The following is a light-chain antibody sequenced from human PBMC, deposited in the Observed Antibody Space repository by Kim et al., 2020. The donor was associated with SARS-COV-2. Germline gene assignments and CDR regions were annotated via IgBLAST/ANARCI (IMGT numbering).Light chain of an antibody. CDR1: ELGDKY. V-gene: IGLV3-1*01. CDR3: QAWDSSTAPVV. CDR2: QDR. Sequence: SYELTQPPSVSVSPGQTASITCSGAELGDKYAYWYQQKPGQSPVLVMYQDRKRPSGIPERFSGSSSGNTATLTISGTQAMDEADYYCQAWDSSTAPVVFG. J-gene: IGLJ3*02.